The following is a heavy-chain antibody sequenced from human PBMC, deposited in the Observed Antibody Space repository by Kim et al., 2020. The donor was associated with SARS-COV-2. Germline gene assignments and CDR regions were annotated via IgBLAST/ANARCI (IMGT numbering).Heavy chain of an antibody. Sequence: GGSLRLSCAASGFTFSSYGMNWVRQAPGKGLEWVSLISSSGSSTYYADSVKGRFTISRDNSKNTLYLQMNSLRAEDTALYYCAKEESNNWSIFDYWGQGTLVTVSS. V-gene: IGHV3-23*01. D-gene: IGHD1-1*01. CDR3: AKEESNNWSIFDY. J-gene: IGHJ4*02. CDR2: ISSSGSST. CDR1: GFTFSSYG.